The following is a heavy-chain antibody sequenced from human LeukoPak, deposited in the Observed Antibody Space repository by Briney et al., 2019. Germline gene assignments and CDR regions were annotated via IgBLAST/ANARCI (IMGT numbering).Heavy chain of an antibody. CDR1: GFTFSSYA. CDR3: ARDMEPVAIRPVSFDY. Sequence: GRSLRLSCAASGFTFSSYAMHWVRQAPGKGLEWVAVISYDGSNKYYADSVKGRFTISRDNSKNTLYLQLSSLRAEDMALYYCARDMEPVAIRPVSFDYWGQGTLVTVSS. CDR2: ISYDGSNK. V-gene: IGHV3-30-3*01. J-gene: IGHJ4*02. D-gene: IGHD2-2*02.